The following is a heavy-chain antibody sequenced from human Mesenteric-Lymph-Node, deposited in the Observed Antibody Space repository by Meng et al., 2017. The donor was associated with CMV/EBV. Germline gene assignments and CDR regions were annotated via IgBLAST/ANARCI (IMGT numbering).Heavy chain of an antibody. Sequence: SVKVSCKASGGTFSSYAISWVRQAPGQGLEWMGGIIPILGIANYAQKFQGRVTITADKSTSTAYMELSSLRSEDTAVYYCARATVTTDDFDIWGQGTMVTVSS. V-gene: IGHV1-69*10. CDR3: ARATVTTDDFDI. CDR1: GGTFSSYA. CDR2: IIPILGIA. D-gene: IGHD4-17*01. J-gene: IGHJ3*02.